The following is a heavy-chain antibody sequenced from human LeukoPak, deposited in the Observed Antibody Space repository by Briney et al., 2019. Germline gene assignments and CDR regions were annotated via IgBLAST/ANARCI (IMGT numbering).Heavy chain of an antibody. CDR3: ARGALLWFGDRMEYYFDY. CDR1: GGSISSGSYY. CDR2: IYYSGNT. J-gene: IGHJ4*02. D-gene: IGHD3-10*01. V-gene: IGHV4-61*01. Sequence: SETLSLTCTVSGGSISSGSYYWSWIRQPPGKGLEWIGFIYYSGNTNYNPSLKSRVTISVDTSKNQFSLKLSSMTAADTAVYYCARGALLWFGDRMEYYFDYWGQGTLLTVSS.